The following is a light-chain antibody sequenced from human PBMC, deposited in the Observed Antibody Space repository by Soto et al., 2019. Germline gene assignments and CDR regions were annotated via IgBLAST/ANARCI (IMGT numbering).Light chain of an antibody. CDR2: EVS. CDR3: SSYAGSNNRV. V-gene: IGLV2-14*01. J-gene: IGLJ1*01. Sequence: QSVLTQPASVSGSPGQSITISCSGSSSDIGFYKYVSWYQQHPGKAPKLLIFEVSNRPSGISDRFSGSKSGNTASLTISGLQAEDEADYYCSSYAGSNNRVFGTGTKVTV. CDR1: SSDIGFYKY.